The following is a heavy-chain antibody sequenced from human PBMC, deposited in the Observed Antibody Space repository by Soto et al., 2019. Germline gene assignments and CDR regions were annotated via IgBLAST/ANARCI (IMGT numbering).Heavy chain of an antibody. CDR1: GFTFSSYG. V-gene: IGHV3-30*03. CDR3: ATDIGQWVAVAGRGPY. CDR2: ISYDGSNK. J-gene: IGHJ4*02. Sequence: QVQLVESGGGVVQPGRSLRLSCAASGFTFSSYGMHWVRQAPGKGLEWVAIISYDGSNKYYADSVKGRFTISRDNSKNTVYLQMNSLRAEDTAVYYCATDIGQWVAVAGRGPYWGQGTLVTVSS. D-gene: IGHD6-19*01.